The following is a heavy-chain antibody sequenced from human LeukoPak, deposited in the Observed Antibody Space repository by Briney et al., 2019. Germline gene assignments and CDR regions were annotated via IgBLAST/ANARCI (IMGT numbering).Heavy chain of an antibody. V-gene: IGHV1-69*05. Sequence: SSVKVSCEASGGTFSSYAISWVRQAPGQGLEWMGGIVPIFGAADYAQKFQGRVPIPTDESTSTAYMELSSLRPEDTAVYYCARERTPAKYYDFWSGYYSNWFDPWGQGTLVTVSS. CDR1: GGTFSSYA. CDR3: ARERTPAKYYDFWSGYYSNWFDP. D-gene: IGHD3-3*01. J-gene: IGHJ5*02. CDR2: IVPIFGAA.